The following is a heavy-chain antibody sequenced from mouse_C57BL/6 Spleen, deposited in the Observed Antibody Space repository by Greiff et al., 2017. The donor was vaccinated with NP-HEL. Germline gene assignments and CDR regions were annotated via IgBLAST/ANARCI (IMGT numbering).Heavy chain of an antibody. CDR1: GYAFSSYW. CDR3: ARGVITTVVDY. V-gene: IGHV1-80*01. CDR2: IYPGDGDT. D-gene: IGHD1-1*01. Sequence: QVQLQQSGAELVKPGASVKISCKASGYAFSSYWMNWVKQRPGKGLEWIGQIYPGDGDTNYNGKFKGKATLTADKSSSTAYMQLSSLTSEDSAVYCCARGVITTVVDYWGQGTTLTVSS. J-gene: IGHJ2*01.